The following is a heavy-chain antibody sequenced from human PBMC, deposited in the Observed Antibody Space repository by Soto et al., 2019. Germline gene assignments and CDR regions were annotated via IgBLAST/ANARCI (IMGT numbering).Heavy chain of an antibody. D-gene: IGHD2-2*01. CDR2: ISSSGSTI. CDR1: GFTFSDYY. CDR3: ARAAIRFPAAGMYNWFDP. Sequence: LRLSCAASGFTFSDYYMSWIRQAPGKGLEWVSYISSSGSTIYYADSVKGRFTISRDNAKNSLYLQMNSLRAEDTAVYYCARAAIRFPAAGMYNWFDPWGQGTLVTVSS. V-gene: IGHV3-11*01. J-gene: IGHJ5*02.